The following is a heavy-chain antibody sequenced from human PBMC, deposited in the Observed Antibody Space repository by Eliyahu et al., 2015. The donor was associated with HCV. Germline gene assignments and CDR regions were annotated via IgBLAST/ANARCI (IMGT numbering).Heavy chain of an antibody. Sequence: EVQLVESGGGLVKPGGSLRLSCAASGFTFSSYSMNWVRQAPGKGLGWVSSISSSSSYIYYADSVKGRFTISRDNAKNSLYLQMNTLRAEDTAVYYCASNDFWSGYTGGYWGQGTLVTVSS. CDR2: ISSSSSYI. D-gene: IGHD3-3*01. J-gene: IGHJ4*02. CDR3: ASNDFWSGYTGGY. V-gene: IGHV3-21*01. CDR1: GFTFSSYS.